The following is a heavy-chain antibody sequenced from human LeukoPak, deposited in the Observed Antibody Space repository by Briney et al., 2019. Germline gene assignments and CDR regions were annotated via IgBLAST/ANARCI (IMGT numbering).Heavy chain of an antibody. CDR3: AGLGGSYYNFYFDY. V-gene: IGHV1-69*04. Sequence: ASVKVSCKASGGTFSSYAISWVRQAPGQGLEWMGRIIPILGIANYAQKFQGRVTITADKSTSTAYMELSSLRSEDTAVYYCAGLGGSYYNFYFDYWGQGTLVTVSS. CDR1: GGTFSSYA. D-gene: IGHD3-10*01. J-gene: IGHJ4*02. CDR2: IIPILGIA.